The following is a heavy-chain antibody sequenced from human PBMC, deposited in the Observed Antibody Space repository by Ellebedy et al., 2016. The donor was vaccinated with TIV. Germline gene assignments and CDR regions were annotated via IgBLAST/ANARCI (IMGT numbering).Heavy chain of an antibody. V-gene: IGHV5-10-1*01. CDR1: GYNFASYW. J-gene: IGHJ5*02. Sequence: KVSCKGSGYNFASYWISWVRQMPGKGLEWMGKINPIDSDTNYSPSFQGHVSFSADTSISTAYLQWSGLQTSDTAIYYCATQLERRGGASSWGQGTLVTVSS. CDR2: INPIDSDT. CDR3: ATQLERRGGASS. D-gene: IGHD5-24*01.